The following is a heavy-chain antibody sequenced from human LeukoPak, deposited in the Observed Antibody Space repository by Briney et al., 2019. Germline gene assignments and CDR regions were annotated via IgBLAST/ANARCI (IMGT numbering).Heavy chain of an antibody. V-gene: IGHV4-31*03. D-gene: IGHD3-22*01. CDR1: GGSISSGGYY. Sequence: SETLSLTCTVSGGSISSGGYYWSWIRQHQGKGLEWIGYIYYSGSTYYNPSLKSRVTISVDTSKNQFSLKLSSVTAADTAVYYCARAFTYYYDSSGYPDAFDIWGQGTMVTVSS. CDR2: IYYSGST. CDR3: ARAFTYYYDSSGYPDAFDI. J-gene: IGHJ3*02.